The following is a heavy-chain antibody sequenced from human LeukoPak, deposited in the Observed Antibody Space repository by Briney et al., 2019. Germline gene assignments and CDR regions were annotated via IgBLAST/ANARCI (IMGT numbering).Heavy chain of an antibody. J-gene: IGHJ4*02. Sequence: PSQTLSLTCTVSGGSISSGDYYWSWIRQPPGKGLEWIGYIYYSGSTYYNPSLKSRVTISVDTSKNQFSLKLSSVTAADTAVYYCARGWRITMVRGVISHFDYWGQGTLVTVSS. D-gene: IGHD3-10*01. CDR1: GGSISSGDYY. V-gene: IGHV4-30-4*01. CDR2: IYYSGST. CDR3: ARGWRITMVRGVISHFDY.